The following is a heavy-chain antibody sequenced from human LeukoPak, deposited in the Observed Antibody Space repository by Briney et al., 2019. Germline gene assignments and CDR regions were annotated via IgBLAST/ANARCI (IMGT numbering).Heavy chain of an antibody. V-gene: IGHV1-2*02. CDR1: GYTFTGYY. CDR3: ATVVPAAMSGIDP. Sequence: GASVKVSCKASGYTFTGYYMHWVRQAPGQGLEWMGWINPNSGGTNYAQKFQGRVTMTRDTSISTAYMELSRLRSDDTAVYYCATVVPAAMSGIDPWGQGTLVTVSS. J-gene: IGHJ5*02. D-gene: IGHD2-2*01. CDR2: INPNSGGT.